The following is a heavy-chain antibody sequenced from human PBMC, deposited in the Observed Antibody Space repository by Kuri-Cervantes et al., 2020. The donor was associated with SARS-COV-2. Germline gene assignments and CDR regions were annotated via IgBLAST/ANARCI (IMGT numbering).Heavy chain of an antibody. D-gene: IGHD1-14*01. V-gene: IGHV3-30-3*01. J-gene: IGHJ4*02. CDR3: ARDGNEETALGY. CDR2: ISYDGSNK. CDR1: GFTFSSYA. Sequence: GGSLRLSCAASGFTFSSYAMHWVRQAPGKGLEGVAVISYDGSNKYYADSVKGRFTISRDNSKNTLYLQMNSLRAEDTAVYYCARDGNEETALGYWGQGTLVTVSS.